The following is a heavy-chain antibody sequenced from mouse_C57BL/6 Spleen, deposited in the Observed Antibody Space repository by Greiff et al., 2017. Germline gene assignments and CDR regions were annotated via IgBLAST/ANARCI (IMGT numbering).Heavy chain of an antibody. Sequence: EVQLQQSVAELVRPGASVKLSCTASGFNIKNTYMHWVKQRPEQGLEWIGRIDPANGNTKYAPKFQGKATITADTSSNPAYLQLSSLTSEDTAIYYCATNYYGSLYAMDYWGQGTSVTVSS. V-gene: IGHV14-3*01. J-gene: IGHJ4*01. CDR2: IDPANGNT. CDR1: GFNIKNTY. CDR3: ATNYYGSLYAMDY. D-gene: IGHD1-1*01.